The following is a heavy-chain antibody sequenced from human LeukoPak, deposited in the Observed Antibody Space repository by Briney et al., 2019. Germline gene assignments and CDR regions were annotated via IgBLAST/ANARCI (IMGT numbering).Heavy chain of an antibody. V-gene: IGHV4-59*08. CDR1: GGSTTGYF. CDR3: ARSSAVAGRAYFDY. CDR2: VYYKGDT. J-gene: IGHJ4*02. D-gene: IGHD6-19*01. Sequence: SETLSLTCSVSGGSTTGYFWTWIRQPPGKGPEWIGYVYYKGDTSYSPSLDSRVSISVDTSKKQFSLKLNSVTAADTAMYYCARSSAVAGRAYFDYWGQGTLVTVSS.